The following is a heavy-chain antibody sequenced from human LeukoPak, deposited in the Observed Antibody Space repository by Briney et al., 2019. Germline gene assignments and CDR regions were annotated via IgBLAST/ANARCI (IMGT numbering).Heavy chain of an antibody. D-gene: IGHD2-2*01. CDR3: ARVDLRYCSSTSCYAPLDY. Sequence: GGSLRLSCAVSGFTFSGYSMNWVRQAPGKGLEWVSSISSSSRYIYYADSVKGRFTISRDNAKNSLYLQMNSLRAEDTAVYYCARVDLRYCSSTSCYAPLDYWGQGTLVAVSS. V-gene: IGHV3-21*01. J-gene: IGHJ4*02. CDR1: GFTFSGYS. CDR2: ISSSSRYI.